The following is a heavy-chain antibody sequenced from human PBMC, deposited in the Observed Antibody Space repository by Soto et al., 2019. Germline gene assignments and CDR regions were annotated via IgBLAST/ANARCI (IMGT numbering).Heavy chain of an antibody. CDR3: ARDALLAVAGSFDY. Sequence: QVQLVESGGGVVQPGRSLRLSCAASGFTFSSYAMHWVRQAPGKGLEWVAVISYDGSNKYYADSVKGRFTISRDNSKNTLYLQMNSLRAEDTAVYYCARDALLAVAGSFDYWGQGTLVTVSS. V-gene: IGHV3-30-3*01. CDR1: GFTFSSYA. CDR2: ISYDGSNK. D-gene: IGHD6-19*01. J-gene: IGHJ4*02.